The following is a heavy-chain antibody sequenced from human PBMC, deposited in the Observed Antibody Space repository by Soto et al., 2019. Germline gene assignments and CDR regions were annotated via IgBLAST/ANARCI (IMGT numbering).Heavy chain of an antibody. J-gene: IGHJ5*02. V-gene: IGHV1-69*12. Sequence: QVQLVQSGAEVKEPGSSVNVSCKTSGATFGNTAVTWVRQAPGQGLEWIGGIVPLFGTANDAQKFRGRVTITADESTSTAYMELSSLRTDDTAVYYCARDGDPGYSFWSGPLGGGRFDPWGQGTLVTVSS. CDR2: IVPLFGTA. CDR1: GATFGNTA. CDR3: ARDGDPGYSFWSGPLGGGRFDP. D-gene: IGHD3-3*01.